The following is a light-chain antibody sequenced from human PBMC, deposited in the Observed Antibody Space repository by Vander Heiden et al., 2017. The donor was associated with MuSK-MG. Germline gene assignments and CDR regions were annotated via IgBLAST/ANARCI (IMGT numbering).Light chain of an antibody. Sequence: QSAVTQPPSASGTPGPKVTISCSGSSSNIGSNTAKWYQQLPGTAPKLLIHSNGQRPSGVPDRFSGSKSGTSASLAISGVQSEDDGDYYCATWDDSLNGPVFGGGTRLTVL. CDR3: ATWDDSLNGPV. CDR2: SNG. V-gene: IGLV1-44*01. CDR1: SSNIGSNT. J-gene: IGLJ3*02.